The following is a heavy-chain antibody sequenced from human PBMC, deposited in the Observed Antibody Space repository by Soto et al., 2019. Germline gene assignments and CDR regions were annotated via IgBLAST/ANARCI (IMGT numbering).Heavy chain of an antibody. CDR2: ISWNSGSI. Sequence: EVPLVESGGGLVQPGRSLRLSCAASGFTFDDYAMHWVRQAPGKGLEWVSGISWNSGSIGYADSVKGRFTISRDNAKNSLYLQMNSLRAEDTALYYCAKDESYSSSSACFDYWGQETLVTVSS. CDR3: AKDESYSSSSACFDY. D-gene: IGHD6-6*01. J-gene: IGHJ4*02. CDR1: GFTFDDYA. V-gene: IGHV3-9*01.